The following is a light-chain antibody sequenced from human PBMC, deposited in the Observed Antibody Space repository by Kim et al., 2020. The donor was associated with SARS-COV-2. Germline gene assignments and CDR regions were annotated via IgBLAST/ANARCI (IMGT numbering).Light chain of an antibody. Sequence: SSELTQDPAVSVALGQTVRITCQGDSLRSYYASWYQQKPGQAPVLVIYGKNNRPSGIPDRFSGSYSGNTASLTMTGAQAVDEADYYCNSRDSSGNHWVFGGGTQLTVL. V-gene: IGLV3-19*01. CDR2: GKN. J-gene: IGLJ3*02. CDR1: SLRSYY. CDR3: NSRDSSGNHWV.